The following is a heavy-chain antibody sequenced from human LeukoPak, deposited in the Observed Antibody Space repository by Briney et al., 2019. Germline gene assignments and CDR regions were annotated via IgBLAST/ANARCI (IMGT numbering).Heavy chain of an antibody. CDR3: AKLYCSSTSCSYDY. CDR2: ISGSGGSA. V-gene: IGHV3-23*01. J-gene: IGHJ4*02. CDR1: GFTFSSYA. Sequence: GGSLRLSCAASGFTFSSYAMSWVRQAPGKGLEWVSAISGSGGSAYYGDSVKGRFTISRDKSKNTLYLQMNSLRVEDTAVYYCAKLYCSSTSCSYDYWGQRTLVTVSS. D-gene: IGHD2-2*01.